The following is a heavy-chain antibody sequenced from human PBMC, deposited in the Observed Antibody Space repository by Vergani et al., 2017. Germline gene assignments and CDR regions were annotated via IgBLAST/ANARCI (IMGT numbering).Heavy chain of an antibody. CDR1: GYTFTDYW. CDR2: VYARDSIT. Sequence: EVQLVQSGAEVKKPGESLKISCEGSGYTFTDYWVGWVRQKPGKGLEWMGVVYARDSITRYSLSFEGQVTISADKSINTAYLEWDSLRASDSAMYYCVRRRWGRQGVDYWGQGTLVTV. D-gene: IGHD3-16*01. J-gene: IGHJ4*02. V-gene: IGHV5-51*01. CDR3: VRRRWGRQGVDY.